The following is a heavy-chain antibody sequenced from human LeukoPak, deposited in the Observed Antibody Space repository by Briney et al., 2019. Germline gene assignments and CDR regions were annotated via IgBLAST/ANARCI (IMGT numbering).Heavy chain of an antibody. CDR3: ARDVEVYCFDY. CDR1: GFTFSSYS. CDR2: ISSSSSTI. J-gene: IGHJ4*02. V-gene: IGHV3-48*01. Sequence: GGSLRLSCAASGFTFSSYSMNWVRQAPGKGLEWVSYISSSSSTIYYADSVKGRFTISRDNAKNSLYLQMNSLRAEDTAVYYCARDVEVYCFDYWGQGTLVTVSS. D-gene: IGHD5/OR15-5a*01.